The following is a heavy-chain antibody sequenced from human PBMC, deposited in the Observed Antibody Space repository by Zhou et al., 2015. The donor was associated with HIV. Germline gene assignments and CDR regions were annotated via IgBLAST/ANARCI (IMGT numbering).Heavy chain of an antibody. CDR1: GGSFKNHA. Sequence: QDRLVQSGAEVKKPGSSVKVSCKASGGSFKNHAVTWVRQAPGQGLDWMGGIITILGTPDYAQKFQGRVILTADEFTGTAYMELRSLRSDDTAIYYCARDDSSGYHSFDYWGQGTLVTVSS. V-gene: IGHV1-69*01. D-gene: IGHD3-22*01. CDR2: IITILGTP. CDR3: ARDDSSGYHSFDY. J-gene: IGHJ4*02.